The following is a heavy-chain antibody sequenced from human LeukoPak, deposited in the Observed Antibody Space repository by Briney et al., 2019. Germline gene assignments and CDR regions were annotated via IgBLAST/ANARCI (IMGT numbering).Heavy chain of an antibody. Sequence: SVKVSCKASGGTFSSYAISWVRQAPGQGLEWMGRIIPILGIANYAQKFQGRVTITADKSTSTAYTELSSLRSEDTAVYYCARSGVSRLGDAFDIWGQGTMVTVSS. CDR1: GGTFSSYA. J-gene: IGHJ3*02. CDR3: ARSGVSRLGDAFDI. V-gene: IGHV1-69*04. CDR2: IIPILGIA. D-gene: IGHD3-10*01.